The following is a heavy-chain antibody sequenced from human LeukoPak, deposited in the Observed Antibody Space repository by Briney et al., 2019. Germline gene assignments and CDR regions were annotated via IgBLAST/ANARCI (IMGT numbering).Heavy chain of an antibody. J-gene: IGHJ3*02. D-gene: IGHD3-10*01. Sequence: ASVRVSCKASGYTFSIYGFSWVRQAPGQGLEWMGWISAYNGNTNYAQKFQGRVTMTTDTSTSTAHMELRSLRSDDTAVYYCAKSNGYGLVDIWGQGTMVTVSS. CDR1: GYTFSIYG. CDR3: AKSNGYGLVDI. CDR2: ISAYNGNT. V-gene: IGHV1-18*01.